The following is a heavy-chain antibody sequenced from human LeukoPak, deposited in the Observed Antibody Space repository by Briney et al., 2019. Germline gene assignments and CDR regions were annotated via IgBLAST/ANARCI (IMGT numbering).Heavy chain of an antibody. CDR2: IYHSGST. V-gene: IGHV4-38-2*01. J-gene: IGHJ4*02. Sequence: SETLSLTCAVSGYSISSGYCWGWIRQPPGKGLEWIGSIYHSGSTYYNPSLKSRVTISVDTSKNQFSLKLSSVTAADTAVYYCARQIFGVVIAYFDYWGQGTLVTVSS. D-gene: IGHD3-3*01. CDR1: GYSISSGYC. CDR3: ARQIFGVVIAYFDY.